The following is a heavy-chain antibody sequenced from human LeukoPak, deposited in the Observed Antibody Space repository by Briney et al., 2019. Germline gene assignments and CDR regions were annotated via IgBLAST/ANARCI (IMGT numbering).Heavy chain of an antibody. D-gene: IGHD3-10*01. V-gene: IGHV1-18*04. Sequence: ASVKVSCKASGYTFTSYGISWVRQAPGQGLEWMGWISAYNGNTNYAQKLQGRVTMTTDTSTSTAYMELRSQRSDDTAVYYCARAGVVRGTKSTFDYWGQGTLVTVSS. CDR1: GYTFTSYG. J-gene: IGHJ4*02. CDR3: ARAGVVRGTKSTFDY. CDR2: ISAYNGNT.